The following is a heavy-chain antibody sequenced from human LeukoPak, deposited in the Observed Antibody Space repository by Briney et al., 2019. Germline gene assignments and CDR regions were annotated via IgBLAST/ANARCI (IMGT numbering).Heavy chain of an antibody. J-gene: IGHJ5*02. CDR1: GFTFSNYA. Sequence: GGPLRLSCAASGFTFSNYAMHWVRQAPGKGLEWVAVISYDGINKYYADSVKGRFTISRDNSKNTLYLQMSSLRAEDTAVYYCARAIQYRFDPWGQGTLVTVSS. CDR2: ISYDGINK. V-gene: IGHV3-30*14. D-gene: IGHD2/OR15-2a*01. CDR3: ARAIQYRFDP.